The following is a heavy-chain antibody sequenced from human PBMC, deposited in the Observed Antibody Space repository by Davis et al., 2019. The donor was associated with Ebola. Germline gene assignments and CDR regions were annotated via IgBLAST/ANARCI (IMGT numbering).Heavy chain of an antibody. D-gene: IGHD2-2*01. CDR1: EFTFSSYS. J-gene: IGHJ6*02. Sequence: PGGSLRLSCAGSEFTFSSYSMNWVRQAPGKGLEWVSVISGSGSTIHYADSVKGRFIISRDNSKNTLFLQMNSLRAEDTAMYYCARYCPGTNCYQGVRYGMDVWGQGTTVTVSS. CDR3: ARYCPGTNCYQGVRYGMDV. V-gene: IGHV3-23*01. CDR2: ISGSGSTI.